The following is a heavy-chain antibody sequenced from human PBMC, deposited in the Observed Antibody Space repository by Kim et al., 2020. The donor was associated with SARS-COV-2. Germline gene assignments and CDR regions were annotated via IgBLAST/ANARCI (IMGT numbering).Heavy chain of an antibody. J-gene: IGHJ5*02. D-gene: IGHD3-3*01. CDR2: IWYDGSNK. Sequence: GGSLRLSCAASGFTFSSYGMHWVRQAPGKGLEWVAVIWYDGSNKYYADSVKGRFTISRDNSKNTLYLQMNSLRAEDTAVYYCARGSFWSGYYNWFDPWGQGTLVTVSS. CDR1: GFTFSSYG. CDR3: ARGSFWSGYYNWFDP. V-gene: IGHV3-33*01.